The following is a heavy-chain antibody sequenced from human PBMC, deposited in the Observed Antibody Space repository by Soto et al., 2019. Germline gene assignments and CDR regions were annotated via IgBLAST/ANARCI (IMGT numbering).Heavy chain of an antibody. J-gene: IGHJ5*01. Sequence: RRLSCAASGFMFSTTDMSWVRQAPGKGLEWVTTIEGSGTITYYADSVRGRFTISRDNSKNTVYLQMDSLTADDTAVYYCVKNSGWFNSWGQGTPVTVPS. CDR1: GFMFSTTD. CDR3: VKNSGWFNS. D-gene: IGHD3-10*01. V-gene: IGHV3-23*01. CDR2: IEGSGTIT.